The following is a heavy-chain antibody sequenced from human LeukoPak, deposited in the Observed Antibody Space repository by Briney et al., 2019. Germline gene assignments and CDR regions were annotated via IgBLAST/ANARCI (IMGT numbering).Heavy chain of an antibody. J-gene: IGHJ4*02. CDR1: GFTFSSYA. D-gene: IGHD3-10*01. V-gene: IGHV3-23*01. CDR2: ISGSGGST. Sequence: GGSLRLSCAASGFTFSSYAMSWVRQAPGKGLEWVSAISGSGGSTYYADSVKGRFTISRDDSKNTLYLQMNSLRAEDTAVYYCAKGGYYYGSGRSYYFDYWGQGTLVTVSS. CDR3: AKGGYYYGSGRSYYFDY.